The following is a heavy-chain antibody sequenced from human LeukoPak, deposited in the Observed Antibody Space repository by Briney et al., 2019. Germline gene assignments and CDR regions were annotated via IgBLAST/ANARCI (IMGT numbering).Heavy chain of an antibody. CDR3: ASNPYMGTYDFWSGYSNWFDP. Sequence: ASVKVSCKASGYTFTGYYMHWVRQAPGQGLEWMGWINPNSGGTNYAQKFQGRVTMTRDTSISTAYMELSRLRSDDTAAYYCASNPYMGTYDFWSGYSNWFDPWGQGTLVTVSS. D-gene: IGHD3-3*01. V-gene: IGHV1-2*02. CDR2: INPNSGGT. CDR1: GYTFTGYY. J-gene: IGHJ5*02.